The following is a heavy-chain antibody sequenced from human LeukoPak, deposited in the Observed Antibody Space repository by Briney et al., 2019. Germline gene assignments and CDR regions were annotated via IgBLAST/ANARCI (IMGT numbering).Heavy chain of an antibody. CDR3: ARDFGLRCSGGTCYSVYYYGMDV. CDR2: IKQGGSEK. V-gene: IGHV3-7*03. Sequence: GGSLRLSCSASGFSFSNYAMYLVRQAPGKGLEWVANIKQGGSEKYYVDSVKGRFTISRDNAKNSLYLQMNSLRAEDTAVYYCARDFGLRCSGGTCYSVYYYGMDVWGKGTTVTVSS. J-gene: IGHJ6*04. D-gene: IGHD2-15*01. CDR1: GFSFSNYA.